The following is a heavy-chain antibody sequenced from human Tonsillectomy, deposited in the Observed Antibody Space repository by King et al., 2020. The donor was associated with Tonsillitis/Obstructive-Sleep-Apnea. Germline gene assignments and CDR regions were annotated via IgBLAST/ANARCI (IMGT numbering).Heavy chain of an antibody. D-gene: IGHD3-3*01. CDR3: ARGLQTIYDFWSGYYAQYFDY. J-gene: IGHJ4*02. Sequence: VQLQQWGAGLLKPSETLSLTCAVYGGSFSGYYWSWIRQPPGKGLEWIGEINHIGSTNYNPSLKIRVPISVDTSKNQFSLQLSAVTAADTAVYYCARGLQTIYDFWSGYYAQYFDYWGQGTLVTVSS. CDR2: INHIGST. CDR1: GGSFSGYY. V-gene: IGHV4-34*01.